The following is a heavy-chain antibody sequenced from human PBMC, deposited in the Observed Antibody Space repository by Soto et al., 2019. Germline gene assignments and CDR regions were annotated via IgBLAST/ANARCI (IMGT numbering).Heavy chain of an antibody. Sequence: GGSLRLSCASSWFTVIYNYMSWVRQAPGKGLEWVSVIYSGGSTYYADSVKGRFTISRDNSKNTLYLQMNSLRAEDMAIYYCVGGSSSGWSHDYWGQGTLVTVSS. CDR2: IYSGGST. D-gene: IGHD6-19*01. CDR3: VGGSSSGWSHDY. V-gene: IGHV3-53*01. CDR1: WFTVIYNY. J-gene: IGHJ4*02.